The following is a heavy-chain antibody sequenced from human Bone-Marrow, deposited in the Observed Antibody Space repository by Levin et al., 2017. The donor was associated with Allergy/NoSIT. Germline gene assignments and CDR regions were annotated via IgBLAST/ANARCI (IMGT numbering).Heavy chain of an antibody. J-gene: IGHJ3*02. CDR1: GFSFSDHF. Sequence: GGSLRLSCAASGFSFSDHFMEWVRQAPGKGLEWVGRIRKKANSYSTGYAAAVKGRFIISRDDSKNSLYLQMNSLKNEDTAVYYCARVLDYYDSSGYSVDAFDIWGQGTLVIVSS. CDR3: ARVLDYYDSSGYSVDAFDI. V-gene: IGHV3-72*01. D-gene: IGHD3-22*01. CDR2: IRKKANSYST.